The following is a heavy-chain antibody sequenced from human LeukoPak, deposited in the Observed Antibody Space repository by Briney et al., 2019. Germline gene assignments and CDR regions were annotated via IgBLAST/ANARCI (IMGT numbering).Heavy chain of an antibody. CDR2: IRYDGSNK. CDR3: ARDRWSSTSYNDY. Sequence: GGSLRLSCAASGFTFSSYGMHWVRQAPGKGLEWVAFIRYDGSNKYYADSVKGRFTISRDNSKNTLYLQMNSLRAEDTAVYYCARDRWSSTSYNDYWGQGTLVTVSS. V-gene: IGHV3-30*02. CDR1: GFTFSSYG. D-gene: IGHD2-2*01. J-gene: IGHJ4*02.